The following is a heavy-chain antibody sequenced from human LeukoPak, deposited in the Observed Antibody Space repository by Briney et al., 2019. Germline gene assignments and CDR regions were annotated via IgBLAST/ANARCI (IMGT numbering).Heavy chain of an antibody. CDR1: GFTFSSYG. CDR3: AGWKNAFDI. D-gene: IGHD1-1*01. CDR2: MWYDGSNK. Sequence: GGSLRLSCAASGFTFSSYGMHWVRQAPGKGLEWVAVMWYDGSNKYYADSVKGRFTISRDNSKNTLYLQMNSLRAEDTAVYYCAGWKNAFDIWGQGTMVTVSS. J-gene: IGHJ3*02. V-gene: IGHV3-33*01.